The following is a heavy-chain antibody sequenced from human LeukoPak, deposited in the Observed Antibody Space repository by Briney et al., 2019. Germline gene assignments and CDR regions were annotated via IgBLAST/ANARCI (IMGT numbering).Heavy chain of an antibody. D-gene: IGHD7-27*01. CDR2: INPNTGGT. CDR1: GYTFTVYY. V-gene: IGHV1-2*02. CDR3: ARDGNWGSLRGAFDI. J-gene: IGHJ3*02. Sequence: ASVKVSCKASGYTFTVYYMHWVRQAPGHGLEWMGWINPNTGGTNYAQNYQGRVTMTRDTSISTAYVELSRLRSDDTAVYYCARDGNWGSLRGAFDIWGQGTMVTVSS.